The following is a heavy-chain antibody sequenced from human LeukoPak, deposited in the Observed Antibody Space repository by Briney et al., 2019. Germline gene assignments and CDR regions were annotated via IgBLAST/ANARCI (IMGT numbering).Heavy chain of an antibody. J-gene: IGHJ4*02. Sequence: SQTLSLTCTVSGGSISFYYWNWIRQPAGKGLEWIGRINTSGSTNYNPSLKSRVTMSVDTSKNQFSLKLSSVTAADTAVYYCARGSGWDLQFDYWGQGTLVIVSS. D-gene: IGHD6-19*01. V-gene: IGHV4-4*07. CDR2: INTSGST. CDR3: ARGSGWDLQFDY. CDR1: GGSISFYY.